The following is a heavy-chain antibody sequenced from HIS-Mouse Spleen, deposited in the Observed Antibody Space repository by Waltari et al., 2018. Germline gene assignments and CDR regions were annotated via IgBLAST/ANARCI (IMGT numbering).Heavy chain of an antibody. CDR2: SYYSGST. D-gene: IGHD6-13*01. CDR1: GGSISSSSYY. Sequence: QLQLQESGPGLVKPSETLSLTCTVSGGSISSSSYYWGWIRQHPGKGLEWIGSSYYSGSTYYNPSSKSRVTIAVDTSKNQFSLKLSSVTAADTAVYYCAREIPYSSSWYDWYFDLWGRGTLVTVSS. V-gene: IGHV4-39*07. J-gene: IGHJ2*01. CDR3: AREIPYSSSWYDWYFDL.